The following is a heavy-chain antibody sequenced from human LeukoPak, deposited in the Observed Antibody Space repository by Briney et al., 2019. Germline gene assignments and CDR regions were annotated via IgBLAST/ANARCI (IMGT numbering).Heavy chain of an antibody. J-gene: IGHJ4*02. Sequence: SVKVSCKASGGAFSSYAISWVRQAPGQGLEWMGGIIPIFGTANYAQKFQGRVTITADESTSTAYMELSSLRSEDTAVYYRARGKDGYNYYFDYWGQGTLVTVSS. V-gene: IGHV1-69*13. D-gene: IGHD5-24*01. CDR2: IIPIFGTA. CDR1: GGAFSSYA. CDR3: ARGKDGYNYYFDY.